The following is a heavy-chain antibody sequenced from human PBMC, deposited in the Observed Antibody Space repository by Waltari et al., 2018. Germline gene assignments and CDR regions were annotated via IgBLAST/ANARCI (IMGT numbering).Heavy chain of an antibody. V-gene: IGHV4-59*01. J-gene: IGHJ3*02. Sequence: QVQLQESGPGLVKPSETLSLTCTVSGDSINSSYWSWIRQPPGKGLEWIAYVYYSGNANYNPSLMYRVTISLVTSTNQVSLKLRSVTAADTAVYYCATSWIWSVGVSDTGPDAVDIWGQGTMVTVSS. CDR3: ATSWIWSVGVSDTGPDAVDI. CDR2: VYYSGNA. CDR1: GDSINSSY. D-gene: IGHD3-3*01.